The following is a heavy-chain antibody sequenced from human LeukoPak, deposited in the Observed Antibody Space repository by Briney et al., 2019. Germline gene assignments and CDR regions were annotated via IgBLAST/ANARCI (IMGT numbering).Heavy chain of an antibody. CDR1: GGSFSGYY. Sequence: PSETLSLTCAVYGGSFSGYYWSWIRQPPGKGLEWIGEINHSGSTNYNPSLKSRVTISVDTSKDQFSLKLSSVTAADTAVYYCARVPPKFRGGSGSYYYYFDYWGQGTLVTVSS. V-gene: IGHV4-34*01. J-gene: IGHJ4*02. CDR2: INHSGST. CDR3: ARVPPKFRGGSGSYYYYFDY. D-gene: IGHD3-10*01.